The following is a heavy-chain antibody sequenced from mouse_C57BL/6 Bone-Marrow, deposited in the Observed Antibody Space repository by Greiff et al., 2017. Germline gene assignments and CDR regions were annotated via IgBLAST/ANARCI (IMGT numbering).Heavy chain of an antibody. Sequence: QVQLQQPGAELVKPGASVKLSCKASGYTFTSYWMHWVKQRPGRGLEWIGRIYPNSGGTKYNEKFKSKATLTVDKPSSTAYMQLSSLTSEDSAVYCCARTLLVGAMDYWGQGTSVTVSS. CDR2: IYPNSGGT. V-gene: IGHV1-72*01. J-gene: IGHJ4*01. D-gene: IGHD2-10*01. CDR1: GYTFTSYW. CDR3: ARTLLVGAMDY.